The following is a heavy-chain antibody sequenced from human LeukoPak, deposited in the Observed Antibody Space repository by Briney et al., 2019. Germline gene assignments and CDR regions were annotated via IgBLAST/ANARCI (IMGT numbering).Heavy chain of an antibody. D-gene: IGHD3-10*01. CDR2: INAGNGNT. J-gene: IGHJ4*02. V-gene: IGHV1-3*01. Sequence: ASVKVSCKASAYTFTSYAMHWVRQAPGQRLEWMGWINAGNGNTKYSQKFQGRVTIARDTSASTAYMELSSLRSEDTAVYYCARSDGSGSYPHYWGQGTLVTVSS. CDR1: AYTFTSYA. CDR3: ARSDGSGSYPHY.